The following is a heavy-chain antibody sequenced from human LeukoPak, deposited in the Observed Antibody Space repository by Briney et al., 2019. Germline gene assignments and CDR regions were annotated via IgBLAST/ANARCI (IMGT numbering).Heavy chain of an antibody. CDR2: IYHSGST. J-gene: IGHJ4*02. CDR3: YFGGSSTI. CDR1: GYSISSGYY. Sequence: PSETLSLTCAVSGYSISSGYYWGWIRQPLGKGLEWIGSIYHSGSTYYNPSLKSRVTILVDTSKNQFSLKLSSVTAADTAVYYCYFGGSSTIWGQGTLVTVSS. V-gene: IGHV4-38-2*01. D-gene: IGHD3-16*01.